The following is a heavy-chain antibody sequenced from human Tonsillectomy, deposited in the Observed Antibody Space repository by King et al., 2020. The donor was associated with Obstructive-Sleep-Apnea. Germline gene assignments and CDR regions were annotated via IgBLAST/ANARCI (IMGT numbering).Heavy chain of an antibody. J-gene: IGHJ5*02. CDR3: ATQQVVVTKDWFDP. CDR1: GGSISSSSYY. Sequence: QLQESGPGLVKPSETLSLTCTVSGGSISSSSYYWGWIRQPPGKGLEWIGSIYYSGSTYYNPSLKSRVTISVDTSKNQFSLKLSSVTAADPAVYYCATQQVVVTKDWFDPWGQGTLVTVSS. CDR2: IYYSGST. V-gene: IGHV4-39*07. D-gene: IGHD3-22*01.